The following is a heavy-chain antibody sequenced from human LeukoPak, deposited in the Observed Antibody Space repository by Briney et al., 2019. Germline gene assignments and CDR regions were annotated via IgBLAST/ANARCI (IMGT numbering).Heavy chain of an antibody. V-gene: IGHV4-34*01. CDR1: GGSFSGDY. Sequence: TSETLSLTCAVQGGSFSGDYWCWIRQPPPKGLHWIGEINHSGSTNYNPSLKSRVTISVDTSKNQFSLKLSSVTAADTAVYYCARVYDIAAAVQDYWGQGTLVTVSS. CDR3: ARVYDIAAAVQDY. CDR2: INHSGST. D-gene: IGHD6-13*01. J-gene: IGHJ4*02.